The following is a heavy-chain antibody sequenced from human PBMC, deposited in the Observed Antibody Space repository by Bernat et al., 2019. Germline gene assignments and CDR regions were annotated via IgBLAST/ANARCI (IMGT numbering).Heavy chain of an antibody. CDR3: AKCLSRPYYDFWSGYSEYYYYYGMDV. Sequence: VQLVESGGGVVQPGRSLRLSCAASGFTFSSYGMHWVRQAPGKGLEWVAVISYDGSNKYYADSVKGRFTISRDNSKNTLYLQMNSLRAEDTAVYYCAKCLSRPYYDFWSGYSEYYYYYGMDVWGQGTTVTVSS. D-gene: IGHD3-3*01. V-gene: IGHV3-30*18. CDR1: GFTFSSYG. J-gene: IGHJ6*02. CDR2: ISYDGSNK.